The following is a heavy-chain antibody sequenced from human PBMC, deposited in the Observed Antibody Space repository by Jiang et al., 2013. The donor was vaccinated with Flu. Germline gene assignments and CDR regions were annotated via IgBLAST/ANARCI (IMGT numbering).Heavy chain of an antibody. D-gene: IGHD4-17*01. Sequence: GAEVKKPGSSVKVSCKASGAPSAAMLSAGCDRPLDEGVEWMGWMNPNSGNTGYAQKFQGRVTMTRNTSISTAYMELSSLRSEDTAVYYCARAAVTTRIYYYYGMDVWGQGTT. CDR2: MNPNSGNT. CDR3: ARAAVTTRIYYYYGMDV. V-gene: IGHV1-8*02. J-gene: IGHJ6*02. CDR1: GAPSAAML.